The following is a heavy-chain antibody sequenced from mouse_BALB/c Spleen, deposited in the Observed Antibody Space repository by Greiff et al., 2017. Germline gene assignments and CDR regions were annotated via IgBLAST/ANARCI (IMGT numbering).Heavy chain of an antibody. Sequence: VQLQQSGPSLVKPSQTLSLTCSVTGDSITSGYWNWIRKFPGNKLEYMGYISYSGSTYYNPSLKSRISITRDTSKNQYYLQLNSVTTEDTATYYCARCYYGSSPYFDYWGQGTTLTVSS. D-gene: IGHD1-1*01. CDR2: ISYSGST. CDR1: GDSITSGY. CDR3: ARCYYGSSPYFDY. V-gene: IGHV3-8*02. J-gene: IGHJ2*01.